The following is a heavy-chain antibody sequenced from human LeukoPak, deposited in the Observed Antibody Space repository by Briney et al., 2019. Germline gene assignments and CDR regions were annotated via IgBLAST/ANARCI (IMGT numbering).Heavy chain of an antibody. J-gene: IGHJ6*02. CDR1: GFTFDDYA. V-gene: IGHV3-9*01. CDR2: ISWNSGGI. Sequence: LSGGSLRLSCAASGFTFDDYAMHWVRQAPGKGLEWVSGISWNSGGIGYADSVKGRFTISRDNAKNSLYLQMNSLRDDDTAMYFCTRDLAAVPGPRMDVWGQGTTVTVSS. D-gene: IGHD6-19*01. CDR3: TRDLAAVPGPRMDV.